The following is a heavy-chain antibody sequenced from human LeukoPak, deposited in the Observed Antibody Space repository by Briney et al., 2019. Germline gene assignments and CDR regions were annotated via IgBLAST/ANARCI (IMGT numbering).Heavy chain of an antibody. Sequence: SVKVSCKASGGTFSSYAISWVRQAPGQGLEWMGRIIPILGIANYAQKFQGRVTITADESTSTVYMELSSLRFDDTAVYYCARGTSTNRPTYRTGLAYWGQGTLVTVSS. CDR3: ARGTSTNRPTYRTGLAY. CDR1: GGTFSSYA. V-gene: IGHV1-69*04. CDR2: IIPILGIA. D-gene: IGHD7-27*01. J-gene: IGHJ4*02.